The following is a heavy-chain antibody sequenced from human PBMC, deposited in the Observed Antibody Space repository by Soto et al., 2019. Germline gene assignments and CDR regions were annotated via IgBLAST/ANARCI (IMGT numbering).Heavy chain of an antibody. CDR1: GGSISSGGYY. J-gene: IGHJ4*02. V-gene: IGHV4-31*03. CDR3: AASSSWYPNTCDY. Sequence: QVQLQESGPGLVKPSQTLSLTCTVSGGSISSGGYYWSWIRQHPGKGLEWIGYIYYSGSTYYNPSLKSRVTISVDTSKNQFSVKLSSVTAADTAVYYCAASSSWYPNTCDYWGQGTLVIVSS. CDR2: IYYSGST. D-gene: IGHD6-13*01.